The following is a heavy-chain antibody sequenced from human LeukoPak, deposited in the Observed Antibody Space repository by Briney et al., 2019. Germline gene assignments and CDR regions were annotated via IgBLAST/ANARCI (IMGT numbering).Heavy chain of an antibody. V-gene: IGHV4-30-2*01. D-gene: IGHD6-6*01. CDR2: IYHSGST. J-gene: IGHJ5*02. CDR3: ARAMSIAARPYWFDP. CDR1: GGSISSGGYY. Sequence: SETLSLTCTVSGGSISSGGYYWSWIRQPPGKGLEWIGYIYHSGSTYYNPSLKSRVTISVDRSKNQFSLKLSSVTAADTAVYYCARAMSIAARPYWFDPWGQGTLVTVSS.